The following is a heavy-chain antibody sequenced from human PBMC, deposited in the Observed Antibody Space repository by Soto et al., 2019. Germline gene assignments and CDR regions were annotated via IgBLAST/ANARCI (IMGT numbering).Heavy chain of an antibody. D-gene: IGHD3-22*01. V-gene: IGHV4-31*03. CDR2: IYYSGST. J-gene: IGHJ2*01. CDR1: GASISSGGYY. Sequence: QVQLQESGPGLVKLSQTLSLTCTVSGASISSGGYYWSGIRQHPGKGLEWIGYIYYSGSTSYNPSLKSRVTISVDTSKNQFSLKLSSVTAADTAVYYCAAGSSGYNPYFDLWGRGTLVTVSS. CDR3: AAGSSGYNPYFDL.